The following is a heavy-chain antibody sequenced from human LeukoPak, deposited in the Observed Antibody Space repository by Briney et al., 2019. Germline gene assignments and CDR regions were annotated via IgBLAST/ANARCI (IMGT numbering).Heavy chain of an antibody. V-gene: IGHV3-9*01. CDR3: ARVSDPQPPYYYYGMDV. J-gene: IGHJ6*02. Sequence: GGSLRLSCAASGFTFDDYAMHWVRQAPGKGLEWVSGISWNSGSIGYADSVKGRFTISRDNAKNSLYLQMNSLRAEDTAVYYCARVSDPQPPYYYYGMDVWGQGTTVTVSS. CDR1: GFTFDDYA. CDR2: ISWNSGSI.